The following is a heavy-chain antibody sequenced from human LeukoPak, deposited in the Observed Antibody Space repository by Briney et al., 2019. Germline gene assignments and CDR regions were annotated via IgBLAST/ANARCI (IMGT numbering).Heavy chain of an antibody. CDR3: ARDMPYCSGGSCYPTAGVPFDY. J-gene: IGHJ4*02. Sequence: GGSLRLSCAASGFTFDDYAMHWVRQAPGKGLEWVSGISWNSGSIGYADSVKGRFTISRDNSKNMVYLQMDSLRGEDTAVYYCARDMPYCSGGSCYPTAGVPFDYWGQGTLVTVSS. CDR2: ISWNSGSI. D-gene: IGHD2-15*01. V-gene: IGHV3-9*01. CDR1: GFTFDDYA.